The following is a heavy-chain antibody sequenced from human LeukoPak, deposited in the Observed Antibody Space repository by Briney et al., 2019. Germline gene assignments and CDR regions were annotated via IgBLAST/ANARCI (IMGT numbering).Heavy chain of an antibody. J-gene: IGHJ5*02. CDR3: ARTPTYCGGDCYYFDP. V-gene: IGHV4-30-2*01. CDR1: GGSISSSGYS. CDR2: IHHTGST. D-gene: IGHD2-21*02. Sequence: SETLSLTCAVSGGSISSSGYSWSWIRQPPAKGLEWIGYIHHTGSTYYNPSLKSRVTISVDRSKNQFPLKLSSVTAADTAMYFCARTPTYCGGDCYYFDPWGQGTLVTVSS.